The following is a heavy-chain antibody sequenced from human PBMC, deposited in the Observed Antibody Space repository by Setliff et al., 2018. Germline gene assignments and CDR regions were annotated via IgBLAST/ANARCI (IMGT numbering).Heavy chain of an antibody. CDR2: IYYSGST. Sequence: PSETLSLTCTVSGGSISSHYWSWIRQPPGKGLEWIGSIYYSGSTNYNPSLKSRVTISVDTSKNQFSLKLSSVTAADTAVYYCATAIVATANNWFDPWGQGTLVTVSS. CDR1: GGSISSHY. D-gene: IGHD5-12*01. V-gene: IGHV4-59*11. J-gene: IGHJ5*02. CDR3: ATAIVATANNWFDP.